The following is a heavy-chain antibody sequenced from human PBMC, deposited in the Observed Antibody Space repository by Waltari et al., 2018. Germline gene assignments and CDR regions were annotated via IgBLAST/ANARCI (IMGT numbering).Heavy chain of an antibody. Sequence: EVQLVQSGAEVKKPGESLKISCKGSGYSFTSYWIGWVRQIHGTGLEWMGIIYPGDSDTRYSPSFQGQVTISADKSITTAYLQWSSLKASDTAMYYCARQGAYCGGDCYPDYGMDVWGQGTTVTVSS. V-gene: IGHV5-51*01. CDR2: IYPGDSDT. J-gene: IGHJ6*02. CDR3: ARQGAYCGGDCYPDYGMDV. D-gene: IGHD2-21*02. CDR1: GYSFTSYW.